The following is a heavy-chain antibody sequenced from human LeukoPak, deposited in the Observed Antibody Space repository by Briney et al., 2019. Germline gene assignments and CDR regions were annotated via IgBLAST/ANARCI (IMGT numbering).Heavy chain of an antibody. J-gene: IGHJ4*02. V-gene: IGHV6-1*01. CDR1: GDSVTSGI. Sequence: SQTLSLTCALSGDSVTSGIWNWIRQSPSRGLEWLGRTYHWSKWFNDYAVSVESRMTINADTSRNQFSLQLNSVTPEDTAVYYCARDLYGSRGEFDYWGQGTLVTVSS. D-gene: IGHD3-16*01. CDR3: ARDLYGSRGEFDY. CDR2: TYHWSKWFN.